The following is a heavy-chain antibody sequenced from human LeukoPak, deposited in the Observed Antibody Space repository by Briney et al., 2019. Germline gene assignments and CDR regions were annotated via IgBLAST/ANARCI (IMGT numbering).Heavy chain of an antibody. Sequence: SSQTLSLTCTVSGGSISSGSYYWSWIRQPAGKGLEWIGRIYTSGSTNYNPSLKSRVTISVDTSKNQFSLKLSSVTAADTAVYYCARHRKYSGYDDYYYYYMDVWGKGTTVTVSS. D-gene: IGHD5-12*01. CDR3: ARHRKYSGYDDYYYYYMDV. J-gene: IGHJ6*03. CDR1: GGSISSGSYY. V-gene: IGHV4-61*02. CDR2: IYTSGST.